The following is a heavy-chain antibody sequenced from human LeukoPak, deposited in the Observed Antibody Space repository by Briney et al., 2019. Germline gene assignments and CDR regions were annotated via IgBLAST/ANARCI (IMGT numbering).Heavy chain of an antibody. CDR3: ARDPPGDYGMDV. V-gene: IGHV3-21*01. CDR1: GFTFSTYS. CDR2: ITSSSTYI. D-gene: IGHD2-21*01. Sequence: GGSLGLSCAASGFTFSTYSMNWVRQAPGKGLEWVSSITSSSTYIYYADSVKGRFTISRGNAENSLFPQMNSLRVEDTAVYYCARDPPGDYGMDVWGQGTTVTVSS. J-gene: IGHJ6*02.